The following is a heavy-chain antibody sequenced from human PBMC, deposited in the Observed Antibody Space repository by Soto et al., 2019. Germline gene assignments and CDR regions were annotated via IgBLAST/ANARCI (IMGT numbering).Heavy chain of an antibody. Sequence: LRLSCAASGFTFITYWMSWVRQAPGKWLEWVANIKEDGSEKYYVDSVEGRFTISRDNAKNSLYLQMTSLRAEDTALYYCARGWGYFDSSGFPYLYAMDVWGQGTTVTVSS. J-gene: IGHJ6*02. CDR2: IKEDGSEK. D-gene: IGHD3-22*01. CDR1: GFTFITYW. CDR3: ARGWGYFDSSGFPYLYAMDV. V-gene: IGHV3-7*01.